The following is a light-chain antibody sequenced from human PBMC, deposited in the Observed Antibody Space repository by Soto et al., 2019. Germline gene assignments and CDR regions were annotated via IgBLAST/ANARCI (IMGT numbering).Light chain of an antibody. CDR2: AAS. Sequence: DIQLTQSPSFLSASVGDRVTMTCRASQGISSYLAWYQQKPGKAPKLLIYAASTLQSGVPSRFSGSGSGTEFTLTIISLQPEDFATYYCQHCSSTPISFAQGTRLEIK. V-gene: IGKV1-9*01. CDR3: QHCSSTPIS. CDR1: QGISSY. J-gene: IGKJ5*01.